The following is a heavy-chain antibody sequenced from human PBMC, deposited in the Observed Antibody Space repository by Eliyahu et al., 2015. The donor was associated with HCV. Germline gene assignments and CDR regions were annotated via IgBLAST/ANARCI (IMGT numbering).Heavy chain of an antibody. D-gene: IGHD3-3*01. CDR1: GYSISSGYY. CDR3: ARVREIREWGTD. Sequence: QVQLQESGPGLVKPSETLSLTCTVSGYSISSGYYWGWIRQPPGKGLEWIGSIYHSGSTYYNPSLKSRVTISVDTSKNQFSLKLSSVTAADTAVYYCARVREIREWGTDWGQGTLVTVSS. J-gene: IGHJ4*02. CDR2: IYHSGST. V-gene: IGHV4-38-2*02.